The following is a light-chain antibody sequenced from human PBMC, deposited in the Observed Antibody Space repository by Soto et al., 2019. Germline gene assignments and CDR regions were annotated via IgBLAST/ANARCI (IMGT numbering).Light chain of an antibody. V-gene: IGKV1-9*01. Sequence: IQLTQSPSSLSASVGDRVTITCRASQGINTFLAWYQQKPGKAPKLLIYAASTLQSGVPSRFSGSGAWTEFTITISSLQPEDFATYYCQQLESYPSTFGGGTKVAIK. CDR2: AAS. CDR1: QGINTF. J-gene: IGKJ4*01. CDR3: QQLESYPST.